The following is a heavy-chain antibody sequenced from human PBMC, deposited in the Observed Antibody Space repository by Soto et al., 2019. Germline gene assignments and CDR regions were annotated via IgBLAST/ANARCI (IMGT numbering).Heavy chain of an antibody. V-gene: IGHV4-34*01. D-gene: IGHD3-10*01. J-gene: IGHJ6*02. CDR3: GTLGWRGSGTEEYYYYYGMDV. CDR2: INHIGST. Sequence: QVQLQQWGAGLLKPSETLSLTCAVSGGSLSGYYWSWIRQPPGKRLEWIGEINHIGSTNYNPSLKGRVTKLVDTAKNQVSLKLRSGAAADTGVYYWGTLGWRGSGTEEYYYYYGMDVWGQGTTVTVSS. CDR1: GGSLSGYY.